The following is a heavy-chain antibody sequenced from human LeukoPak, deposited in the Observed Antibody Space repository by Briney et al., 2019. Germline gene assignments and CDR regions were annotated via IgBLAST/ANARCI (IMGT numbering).Heavy chain of an antibody. Sequence: PGGSLRLSCAASGFTFSTYWMAWVRQAPGKGLEWVANIKRDGSQKSYVDSVKGRFTISRDSAKSSLYLQMNSLRAEDTAVYYCARDSSGWLDYWGQGTLVTVSS. CDR1: GFTFSTYW. CDR3: ARDSSGWLDY. V-gene: IGHV3-7*05. D-gene: IGHD6-19*01. CDR2: IKRDGSQK. J-gene: IGHJ4*02.